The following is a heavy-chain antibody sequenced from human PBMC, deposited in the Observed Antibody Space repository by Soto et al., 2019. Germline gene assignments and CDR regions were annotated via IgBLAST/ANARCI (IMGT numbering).Heavy chain of an antibody. V-gene: IGHV4-30-4*01. J-gene: IGHJ5*02. CDR2: IYYSGST. CDR1: GGSISSGDYY. Sequence: PSETLSLTCTVSGGSISSGDYYWSWIRQPPGKGLEWIGYIYYSGSTYYNPSLKSRVTISVDTSKNQFSLKLSSVTAADTAVYYCASSALPPGAPAFDPWGQGTLVTVSS. CDR3: ASSALPPGAPAFDP. D-gene: IGHD2-15*01.